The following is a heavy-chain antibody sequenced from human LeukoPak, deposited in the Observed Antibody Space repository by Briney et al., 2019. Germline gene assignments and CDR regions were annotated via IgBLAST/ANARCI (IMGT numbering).Heavy chain of an antibody. CDR2: ISYDGNNK. CDR1: GFTFSSYT. J-gene: IGHJ4*02. Sequence: GGSLRLSCAASGFTFSSYTMHWVRQAPGKGLEWVALISYDGNNKYYADSVKGRFTISRDNSKNPLYLQMNSLRAEDTAVYYCSHTGIAVAGDRFDYWGQGALVTVSS. CDR3: SHTGIAVAGDRFDY. D-gene: IGHD6-19*01. V-gene: IGHV3-30-3*01.